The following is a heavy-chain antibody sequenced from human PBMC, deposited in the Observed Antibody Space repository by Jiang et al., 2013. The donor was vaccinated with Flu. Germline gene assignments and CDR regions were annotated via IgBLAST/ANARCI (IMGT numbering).Heavy chain of an antibody. Sequence: AEVKKPGASVRVSCKASGYNFTDYGISWVRQAPGQGLEWMGWINPNSGGTNYAQKFQGRVTMTRDTSISTAYMELSRLRSDDTAVYYCARSPVAAPFDYWGQGTLVTVSS. CDR2: INPNSGGT. V-gene: IGHV1-2*02. CDR1: GYNFTDYG. CDR3: ARSPVAAPFDY. D-gene: IGHD6-19*01. J-gene: IGHJ4*02.